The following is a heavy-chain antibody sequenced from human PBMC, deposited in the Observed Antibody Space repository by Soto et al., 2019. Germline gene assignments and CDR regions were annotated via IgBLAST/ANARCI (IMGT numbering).Heavy chain of an antibody. CDR3: ANTVSHFTMVRGVISNWFDP. V-gene: IGHV1-69*02. CDR1: GGTFGSYT. CDR2: IIPILGIA. J-gene: IGHJ5*02. Sequence: SVKVSCKASGGTFGSYTISWVRQAPGQGLEWMGRIIPILGIANYAQKFQGRVTITADKSTSTAYMELSSLRSGDTAVYYCANTVSHFTMVRGVISNWFDPWGQGTLVTVSS. D-gene: IGHD3-10*01.